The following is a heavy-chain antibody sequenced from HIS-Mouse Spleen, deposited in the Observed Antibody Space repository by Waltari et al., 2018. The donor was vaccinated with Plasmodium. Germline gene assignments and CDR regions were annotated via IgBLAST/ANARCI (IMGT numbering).Heavy chain of an antibody. CDR1: GLPVSSDW. Sequence: EVQLVESGGGLVQPGGSLSRSWAASGLPVSSDWMSWVRQAPGKGLEWVANIKQEGSEKYYVDSVKGRFTISRDNAKNSLYLQMNSLRAEDTAVYYCASSWYWYFDLWGRGTLVTVSS. D-gene: IGHD6-13*01. CDR2: IKQEGSEK. J-gene: IGHJ2*01. CDR3: ASSWYWYFDL. V-gene: IGHV3-7*01.